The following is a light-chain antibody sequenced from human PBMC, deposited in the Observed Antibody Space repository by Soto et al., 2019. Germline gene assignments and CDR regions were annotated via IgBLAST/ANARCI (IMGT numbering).Light chain of an antibody. CDR1: KLGDKY. Sequence: SYELTQPPSVSVSPGQTASITCSGDKLGDKYACWYQQKPGQSPVLVIYQDSKLPSGIPERFSGSNSGNTATLTISGTQAMYEADYYCQAWDSSTGVVFGGGTKLTVL. J-gene: IGLJ2*01. CDR3: QAWDSSTGVV. CDR2: QDS. V-gene: IGLV3-1*01.